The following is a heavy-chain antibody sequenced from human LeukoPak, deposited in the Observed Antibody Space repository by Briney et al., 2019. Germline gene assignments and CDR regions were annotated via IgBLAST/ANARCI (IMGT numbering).Heavy chain of an antibody. CDR1: GYSFTSYW. D-gene: IGHD2-2*01. CDR3: ARGEAAALSSSLFDY. V-gene: IGHV5-51*01. CDR2: IYPGDSDT. Sequence: GESLKISCKGSGYSFTSYWIGWVRQMPGKGLEWMGIIYPGDSDTRYSPSFQGQVTISADKSISTAYLQWSSLKASDTAMYYCARGEAAALSSSLFDYWGQGTLVTVPS. J-gene: IGHJ4*02.